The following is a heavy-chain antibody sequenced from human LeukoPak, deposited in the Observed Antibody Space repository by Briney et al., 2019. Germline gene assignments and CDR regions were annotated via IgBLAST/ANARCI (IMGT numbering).Heavy chain of an antibody. J-gene: IGHJ6*03. Sequence: GGSLRLSCAVSGFTFSSYGMHWVRQAPGKGLEWVAVIWYDGSNKYYADSVKGRFTISRDNSKNTLYLQMNSLRAEDTAVYYCAKELGYSPYYMDVWGKGTTVTVSS. CDR3: AKELGYSPYYMDV. V-gene: IGHV3-33*06. D-gene: IGHD5-18*01. CDR2: IWYDGSNK. CDR1: GFTFSSYG.